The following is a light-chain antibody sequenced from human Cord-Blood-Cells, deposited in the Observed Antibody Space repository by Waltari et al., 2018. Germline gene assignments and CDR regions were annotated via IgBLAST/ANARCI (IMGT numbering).Light chain of an antibody. CDR1: SSNIGAGYD. V-gene: IGLV1-40*01. CDR3: QSYDSSLSGV. Sequence: QSVLTQPPSVSGAPGQRVTISCPGSSSNIGAGYDVPWYQQLPGTAPKLLLYGNSNRPSGVPDRFSGSKSGTSASLAITGLQAEDEADYYCQSYDSSLSGVFGGGTKLTVL. CDR2: GNS. J-gene: IGLJ3*02.